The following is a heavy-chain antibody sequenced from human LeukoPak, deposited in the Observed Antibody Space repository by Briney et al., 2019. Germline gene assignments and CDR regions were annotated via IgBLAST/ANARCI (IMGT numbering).Heavy chain of an antibody. CDR3: AELGITMIGGV. V-gene: IGHV3-33*08. D-gene: IGHD3-10*02. Sequence: GGSLRLSCAASGFMFRSYGIHWVRQAPGKGLEWVAVISYDGSPKYYADSVKGRFTISRDNSKNTLYLQMNSLRAEDTAVYYCAELGITMIGGVWGKGTMVTISS. J-gene: IGHJ6*04. CDR1: GFMFRSYG. CDR2: ISYDGSPK.